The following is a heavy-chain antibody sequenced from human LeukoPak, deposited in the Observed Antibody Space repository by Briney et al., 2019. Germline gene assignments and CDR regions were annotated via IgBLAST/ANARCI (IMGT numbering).Heavy chain of an antibody. Sequence: GGSLRLSCAASGFTFSSYGMHWVRQAPGKGLEWVSFIRNDGSDEVYADSVRGRFTISRDNSKNTLYLQMNSLRAEDTAVYYCAELGITMIGGVWGKGTTVTISS. CDR3: AELGITMIGGV. CDR1: GFTFSSYG. D-gene: IGHD3-10*02. CDR2: IRNDGSDE. V-gene: IGHV3-30*02. J-gene: IGHJ6*04.